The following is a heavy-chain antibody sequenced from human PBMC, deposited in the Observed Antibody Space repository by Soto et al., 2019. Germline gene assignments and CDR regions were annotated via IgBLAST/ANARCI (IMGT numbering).Heavy chain of an antibody. Sequence: QVQLQESGPGLVKPSETLSLTCTVSGGSISSYYWNWIRQPPGKGLEWIGYIHYSGSTNYNPSLQSRVTISVDMSKNQFSLNRSSVTAADTAVYYCARDHYMDVWGKGTTVTVSS. V-gene: IGHV4-59*01. CDR2: IHYSGST. J-gene: IGHJ6*03. CDR3: ARDHYMDV. CDR1: GGSISSYY.